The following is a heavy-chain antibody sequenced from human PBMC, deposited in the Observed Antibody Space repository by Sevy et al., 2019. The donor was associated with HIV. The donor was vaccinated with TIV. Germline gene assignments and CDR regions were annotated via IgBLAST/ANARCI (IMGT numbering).Heavy chain of an antibody. CDR2: MSWDAKKT. CDR1: GFTFDDYT. D-gene: IGHD3-10*01. J-gene: IGHJ4*02. V-gene: IGHV3-43*01. CDR3: AKDIPGYSGFDH. Sequence: GGSLRLSCAASGFTFDDYTMHWVRQVPGKGLEWVSLMSWDAKKTDYTDSVEGLFNVSRDNRKNSLYLQMNSLRSEDTALYFCAKDIPGYSGFDHWGQGTLVTVSS.